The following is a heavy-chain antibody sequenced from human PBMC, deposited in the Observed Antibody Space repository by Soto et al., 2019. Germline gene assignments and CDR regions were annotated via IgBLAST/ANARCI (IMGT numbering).Heavy chain of an antibody. CDR2: VKSKSDGGTT. CDR1: GFTFSNAW. CDR3: TTDSYITSIIVRFDY. V-gene: IGHV3-15*07. D-gene: IGHD3-22*01. Sequence: PGGSLRLSCAASGFTFSNAWINWVRQAPGKGLEWVGRVKSKSDGGTTDFAAPVKGRFAISRDDSKNMVYLEMNSLQTEDTAIYYCTTDSYITSIIVRFDYWGHGTLVTVSS. J-gene: IGHJ4*01.